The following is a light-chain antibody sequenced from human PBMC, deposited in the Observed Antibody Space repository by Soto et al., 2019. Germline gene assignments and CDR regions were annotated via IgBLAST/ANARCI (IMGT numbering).Light chain of an antibody. J-gene: IGLJ3*02. Sequence: QSVLTQPPSVSAAPGQTVIISCSGGSSNIGSNSVSWYQHLPGTAPKLLIYDTDDRPSGIPDRFSGSKSGTSATLGITGLQTGDEADYYCVTWDSSLSEVMFGGGTKVTVL. V-gene: IGLV1-51*01. CDR2: DTD. CDR3: VTWDSSLSEVM. CDR1: SSNIGSNS.